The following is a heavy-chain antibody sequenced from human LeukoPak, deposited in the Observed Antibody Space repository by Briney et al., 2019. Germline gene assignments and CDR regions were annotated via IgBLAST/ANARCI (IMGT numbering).Heavy chain of an antibody. CDR2: IIPILGIA. V-gene: IGHV1-69*04. D-gene: IGHD3-10*01. J-gene: IGHJ4*02. Sequence: ASVKVSCKASGGTFSSYAISWVRQAPGQGLEWMGRIIPILGIANYAQEFQGRVTITADKSTSTAYMELSSLKSEDTAVYYCARVTFNGSGRYYFDYWGQGTLVTVSS. CDR1: GGTFSSYA. CDR3: ARVTFNGSGRYYFDY.